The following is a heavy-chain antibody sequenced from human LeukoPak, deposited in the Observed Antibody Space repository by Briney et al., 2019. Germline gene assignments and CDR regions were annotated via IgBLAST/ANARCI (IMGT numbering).Heavy chain of an antibody. Sequence: PSETLSLTCAVYGGSFSGYYWSWIRQPPGKGLEWSGEINHSGSTNYNPSLKSRVTISVDTSKNQFSLKLSSVTAADTAVYYCARGRGVVRGVTYYYYYYGMDVWGQGTTVTVSS. CDR2: INHSGST. CDR1: GGSFSGYY. D-gene: IGHD3-10*01. CDR3: ARGRGVVRGVTYYYYYYGMDV. J-gene: IGHJ6*02. V-gene: IGHV4-34*01.